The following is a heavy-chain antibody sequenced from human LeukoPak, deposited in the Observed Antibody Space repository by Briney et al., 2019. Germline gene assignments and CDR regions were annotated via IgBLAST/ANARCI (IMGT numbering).Heavy chain of an antibody. CDR3: ARAHDSSGYVDY. Sequence: GASVKVSCKTSGYTFTGNFMHWVRQAPGQGPEWMGWINPNSGGTNYAQKFQGRVTMTRDTSISTAYMELSRLRSDDTAVYYCARAHDSSGYVDYWGQGTLVTVSS. V-gene: IGHV1-2*02. CDR2: INPNSGGT. CDR1: GYTFTGNF. J-gene: IGHJ4*02. D-gene: IGHD3-22*01.